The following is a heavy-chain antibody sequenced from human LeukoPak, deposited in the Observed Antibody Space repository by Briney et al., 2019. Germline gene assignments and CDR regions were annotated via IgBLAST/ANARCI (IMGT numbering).Heavy chain of an antibody. V-gene: IGHV4-30-4*07. CDR1: GGSISSGDYS. J-gene: IGHJ4*02. Sequence: SQTLSLTCAVSGGSISSGDYSWSWIRQPPGKGLEWIGYIYYTDTYYNPSLKSRVTISLDTSKNQFSLKLSSVTAADTAVYYCASHSGGYAYWGQGTLVTVSS. D-gene: IGHD5-12*01. CDR2: IYYTDT. CDR3: ASHSGGYAY.